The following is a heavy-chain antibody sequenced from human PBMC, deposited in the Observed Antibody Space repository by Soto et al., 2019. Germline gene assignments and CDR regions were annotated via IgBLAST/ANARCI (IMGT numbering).Heavy chain of an antibody. J-gene: IGHJ5*02. CDR3: ATARSGTGTNEVAWFDP. CDR1: GGSISSGGYY. V-gene: IGHV4-31*03. CDR2: IYYSGST. D-gene: IGHD1-1*01. Sequence: SETLSLTCTVSGGSISSGGYYWSWIRQHPGKGLEWIGYIYYSGSTYYNPSLKSRVTISVDTSKNQFSLKLSSVTAADTAVYYCATARSGTGTNEVAWFDPWGQGTLVTVSS.